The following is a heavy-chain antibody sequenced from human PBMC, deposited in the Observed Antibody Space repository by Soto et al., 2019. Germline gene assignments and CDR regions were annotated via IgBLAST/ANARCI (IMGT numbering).Heavy chain of an antibody. J-gene: IGHJ4*02. CDR3: AKDFHPGSYSGSYFNY. V-gene: IGHV3-23*01. D-gene: IGHD1-26*01. CDR2: ISGSGGST. CDR1: GFTFSSYA. Sequence: PWGSLRLSCAASGFTFSSYAMSWVRQAPGKGLEWVSAISGSGGSTYYADSVKGRFTISRDNSKNTLYLQMNSLRAEDTAVYYCAKDFHPGSYSGSYFNYWGQGTLVTVSS.